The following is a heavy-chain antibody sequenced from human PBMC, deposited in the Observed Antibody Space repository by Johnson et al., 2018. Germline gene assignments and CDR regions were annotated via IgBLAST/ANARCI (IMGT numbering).Heavy chain of an antibody. Sequence: VQLVESGGGVVRPGGSLRLSCAASGFTFSSYWMHWVRQAPGKGLVWVSTISGSAGSTYYADSVKGRFTISRDNAKNSLYLQMNSLRAEDTAVYYCARFLEYYAAYYYYGMDVWGQGTTVTVSS. J-gene: IGHJ6*02. CDR1: GFTFSSYW. D-gene: IGHD3-3*01. CDR2: ISGSAGST. V-gene: IGHV3-74*02. CDR3: ARFLEYYAAYYYYGMDV.